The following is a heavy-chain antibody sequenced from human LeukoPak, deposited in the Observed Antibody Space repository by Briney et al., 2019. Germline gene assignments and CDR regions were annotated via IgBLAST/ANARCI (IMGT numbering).Heavy chain of an antibody. CDR1: GGSISSYY. V-gene: IGHV4-59*01. CDR2: IYYSGST. CDR3: AREGGDIAAAGTPYYFDY. J-gene: IGHJ4*02. D-gene: IGHD6-13*01. Sequence: ASETLSLTCTVSGGSISSYYWSWIRQPPGKGLEWIGYIYYSGSTNYNPSLKSRVTISVDTSKNQLSLKLSSVTAADTAVYYCAREGGDIAAAGTPYYFDYWGQGTLVTVSS.